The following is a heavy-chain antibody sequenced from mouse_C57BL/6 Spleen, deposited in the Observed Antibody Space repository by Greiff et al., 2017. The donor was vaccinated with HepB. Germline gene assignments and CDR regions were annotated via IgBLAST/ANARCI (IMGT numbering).Heavy chain of an antibody. J-gene: IGHJ2*01. Sequence: EVKLMESGGGLVKPGGSLKLSCAASGFTFSSYAMSWVRQTPEKRLEWVATISDGGSYTYYPDNVKGRFTISRDNAKNNLYLQMSHLKSEDTAMYYCARETLYYSNYDYWGQGTTLTVSS. D-gene: IGHD2-5*01. CDR3: ARETLYYSNYDY. V-gene: IGHV5-4*01. CDR1: GFTFSSYA. CDR2: ISDGGSYT.